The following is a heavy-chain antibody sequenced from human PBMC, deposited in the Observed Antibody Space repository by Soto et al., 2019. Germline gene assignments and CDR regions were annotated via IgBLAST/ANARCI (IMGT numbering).Heavy chain of an antibody. J-gene: IGHJ6*01. V-gene: IGHV3-30*18. Sequence: QVQLVESGGGVVQPXXSLRLSCAASGFTFSSYGMHWVRQAPGKGLEWVAVISYDGSNKYYADSVKGRFTISRDNSKNTLYLQMNSLRAEDTAVYYCAKEADVLVPAAMAYYYYYGMDVW. CDR2: ISYDGSNK. CDR3: AKEADVLVPAAMAYYYYYGMDV. D-gene: IGHD2-2*01. CDR1: GFTFSSYG.